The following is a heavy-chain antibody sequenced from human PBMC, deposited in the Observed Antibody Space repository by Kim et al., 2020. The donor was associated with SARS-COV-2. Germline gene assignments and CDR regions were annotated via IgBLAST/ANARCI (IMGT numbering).Heavy chain of an antibody. Sequence: SETLSLTCTVSGGSISSSSYYWGWIRQPPGKGLEWIGSIYYSGSTYYNPSLKSRVTISVDTSKNQFSLKLSSVTAADTAVYYCASIPITMTILFDYWGQGTLVTVSS. V-gene: IGHV4-39*01. J-gene: IGHJ4*02. CDR2: IYYSGST. CDR1: GGSISSSSYY. CDR3: ASIPITMTILFDY. D-gene: IGHD3-22*01.